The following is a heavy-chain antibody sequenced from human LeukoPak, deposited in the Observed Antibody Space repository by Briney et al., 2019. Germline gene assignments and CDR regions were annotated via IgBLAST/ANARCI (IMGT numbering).Heavy chain of an antibody. CDR1: GFTFSSYA. Sequence: GGSLRLSCAASGFTFSSYAMHWVRQAPGKGLEWVAVISYDGSNKYYADSVKGRFTISRDNSKNTLYLQMNSLRAEDTAIYYCAKLATSDTGETYWGQGTLVTVSS. CDR3: AKLATSDTGETY. CDR2: ISYDGSNK. V-gene: IGHV3-30-3*02. D-gene: IGHD3-16*01. J-gene: IGHJ4*02.